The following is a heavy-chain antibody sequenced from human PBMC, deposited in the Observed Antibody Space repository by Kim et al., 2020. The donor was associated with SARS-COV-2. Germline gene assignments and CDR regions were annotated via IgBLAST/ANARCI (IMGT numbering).Heavy chain of an antibody. CDR3: AGGGDYGDYDY. V-gene: IGHV1-8*01. CDR2: T. Sequence: TGYAQKFQGRVTMTRNTSISTAYMELSSLRSEDTAVYYCAGGGDYGDYDYWGQGTLVTVSS. J-gene: IGHJ4*02. D-gene: IGHD4-17*01.